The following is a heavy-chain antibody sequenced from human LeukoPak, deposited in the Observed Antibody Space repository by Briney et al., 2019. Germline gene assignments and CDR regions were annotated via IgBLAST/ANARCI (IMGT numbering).Heavy chain of an antibody. J-gene: IGHJ4*02. CDR3: TTDPNYYDSKPVDY. CDR2: ISYDGSNK. V-gene: IGHV3-30*04. Sequence: GGSLRLSCAASGFTFSGYPMHWVRQAPGKGLEWVAVISYDGSNKYYADSVKARFTISRDNSKNTLYLQMISLKTEDTAVYYCTTDPNYYDSKPVDYWGQGTLVTVSS. D-gene: IGHD3-22*01. CDR1: GFTFSGYP.